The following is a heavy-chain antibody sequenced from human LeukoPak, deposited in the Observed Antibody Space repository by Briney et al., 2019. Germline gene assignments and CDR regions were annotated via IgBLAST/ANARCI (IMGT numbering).Heavy chain of an antibody. Sequence: GGSLRLSCAASGFTFSSDGMHWVRQAPGEGLEWGAVIWYDGSNKYYADSVKGRFTISRDNSKNTLYLQMNSLRAEDTAVYYCARDLGDSTIFDYWGQGTLVTVSS. CDR1: GFTFSSDG. CDR2: IWYDGSNK. V-gene: IGHV3-33*01. J-gene: IGHJ4*02. D-gene: IGHD3-16*01. CDR3: ARDLGDSTIFDY.